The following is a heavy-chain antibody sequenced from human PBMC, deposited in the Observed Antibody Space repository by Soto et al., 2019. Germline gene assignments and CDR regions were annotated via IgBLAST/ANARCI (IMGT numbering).Heavy chain of an antibody. CDR2: VIPIFGTA. J-gene: IGHJ5*02. CDR3: ARDHSVSYYDPRWFDP. D-gene: IGHD1-26*01. Sequence: ASLKVSCKASGGTFSSYAISWVRQAPGQGLEWMGGVIPIFGTANYAQKFEGRATITTDESTSTAYMELSSLISEDTAVYYCARDHSVSYYDPRWFDPWGQGTLVTVPQ. CDR1: GGTFSSYA. V-gene: IGHV1-69*05.